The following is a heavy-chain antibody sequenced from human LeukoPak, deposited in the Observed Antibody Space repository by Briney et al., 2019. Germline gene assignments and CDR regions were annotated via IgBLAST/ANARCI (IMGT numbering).Heavy chain of an antibody. CDR3: AKGVGATIVNFYFAS. CDR2: LDGVGVTT. J-gene: IGHJ4*02. CDR1: GFTFSTFA. Sequence: GGSLRLSCAASGFTFSTFAMSWVRQAPGKGLEWVSALDGVGVTTYYADVVKGRFTTSRDNSKNRLHLQMNSLRAEDTAVYYCAKGVGATIVNFYFASWGQGALVTVSS. D-gene: IGHD1-26*01. V-gene: IGHV3-23*01.